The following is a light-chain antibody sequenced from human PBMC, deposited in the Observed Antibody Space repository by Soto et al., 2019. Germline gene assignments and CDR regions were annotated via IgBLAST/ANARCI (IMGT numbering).Light chain of an antibody. CDR1: SSDVGSYNL. J-gene: IGLJ1*01. V-gene: IGLV2-23*02. CDR3: CSYAGSSTYV. Sequence: ALTQPASVSGSPGQSITISCTGTSSDVGSYNLVSWSQQHPGKAPKLMIYEVSKRPSGVSNRFSGSKSGNTASLTISGPQAEDEADYYCCSYAGSSTYVFGTGTKVTVL. CDR2: EVS.